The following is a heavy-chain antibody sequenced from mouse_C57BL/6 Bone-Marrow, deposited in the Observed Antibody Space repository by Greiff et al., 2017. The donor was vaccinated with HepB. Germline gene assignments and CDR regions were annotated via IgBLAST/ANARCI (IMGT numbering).Heavy chain of an antibody. CDR3: ARYDGYYGAMDY. J-gene: IGHJ4*01. CDR1: GYTFTSYW. V-gene: IGHV1-55*01. D-gene: IGHD2-3*01. CDR2: IYPGSGST. Sequence: VQLQQSGAELVKPGASVKMSCKASGYTFTSYWITWVKQRPGQGLEWIGDIYPGSGSTNYNEKFKSKATLTVDTSSSTAYMQLSSLTSEDSAVYYCARYDGYYGAMDYWGQGTSVTVSS.